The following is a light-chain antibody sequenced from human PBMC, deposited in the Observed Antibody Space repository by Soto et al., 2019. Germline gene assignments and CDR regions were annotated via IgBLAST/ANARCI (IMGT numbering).Light chain of an antibody. CDR3: QQDGSSPWT. J-gene: IGKJ1*01. CDR1: QSVSSSY. Sequence: EIVFSQYPGTLSLSPGERATLSCRASQSVSSSYLAWYQQKPGQAPRLLIYGASSRATGIPDRFSGSGSGTDFTLTISRLEPEDFAVYYCQQDGSSPWTFGQGTKVDIK. CDR2: GAS. V-gene: IGKV3-20*01.